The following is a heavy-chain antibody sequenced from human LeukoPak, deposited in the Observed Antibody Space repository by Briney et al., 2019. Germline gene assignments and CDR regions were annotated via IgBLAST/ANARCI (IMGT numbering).Heavy chain of an antibody. CDR1: GFTFSSYG. CDR3: AKGLNGNWFDP. Sequence: GGSLRLSCAASGFTFSSYGMHWVRQAPGKGLEWVAVIWYDGSNKYYADSVQGRFTISRDNSKNTLDLQMNSLRLDDTAVYYCAKGLNGNWFDPWGQGTLVIVSS. V-gene: IGHV3-33*06. CDR2: IWYDGSNK. J-gene: IGHJ5*02.